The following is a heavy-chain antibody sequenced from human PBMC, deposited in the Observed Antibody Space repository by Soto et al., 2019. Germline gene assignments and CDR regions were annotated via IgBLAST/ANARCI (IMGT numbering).Heavy chain of an antibody. J-gene: IGHJ6*02. Sequence: PGGSLRLSCAASGFTFSDYYMSWIRQAPGKGLEWVSYISSSGSTIKYADSVKGRFTISRDNAYNSLSLQMISLRVEDTAVYYCARGEAFGGYGDYYYYYGMDVWGQGTTVTVSS. D-gene: IGHD5-12*01. CDR2: ISSSGSTI. V-gene: IGHV3-11*01. CDR1: GFTFSDYY. CDR3: ARGEAFGGYGDYYYYYGMDV.